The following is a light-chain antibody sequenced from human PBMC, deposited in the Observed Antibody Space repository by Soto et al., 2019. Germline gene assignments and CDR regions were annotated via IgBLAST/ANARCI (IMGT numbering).Light chain of an antibody. CDR1: SSDVVGYNY. J-gene: IGLJ1*01. Sequence: QSALTQPPSASGSPGQSVTISCTGTSSDVVGYNYVYWYQQHQGKAPKLMIYEVTKRPSGVPDRFPGSKSGNTTSLTVSGLQAEDEADYYCSSYADSNSYVFGTGTKLTVL. CDR3: SSYADSNSYV. V-gene: IGLV2-8*01. CDR2: EVT.